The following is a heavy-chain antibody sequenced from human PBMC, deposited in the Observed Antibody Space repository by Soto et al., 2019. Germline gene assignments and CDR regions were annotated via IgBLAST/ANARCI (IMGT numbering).Heavy chain of an antibody. Sequence: QVQLVQSGAEVKKPGSSVKVSCKASGGTFSTYGMNWVRLAPGQGLEWMGGIIPKFGTTNYAQKFQGRVTITADESTTTAYLDLNYLRSEDTAVYFCARELDPYYGGNSLSLDYWGQGTLVTVSS. V-gene: IGHV1-69*13. D-gene: IGHD4-17*01. CDR1: GGTFSTYG. CDR3: ARELDPYYGGNSLSLDY. CDR2: IIPKFGTT. J-gene: IGHJ4*02.